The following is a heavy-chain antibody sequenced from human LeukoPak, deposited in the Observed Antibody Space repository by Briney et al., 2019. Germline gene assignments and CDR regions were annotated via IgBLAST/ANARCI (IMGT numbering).Heavy chain of an antibody. Sequence: PGGSLRLSCAASGFVFSRYEMNWVRQAPGKGLEWVSYISDSSSTIYYGDSVKGRFTISRDNAKNSLYLQMNSLRAEDTAVYYCARGDEVVAAVYYYYMDVWGKGTTVTISS. J-gene: IGHJ6*03. CDR1: GFVFSRYE. CDR3: ARGDEVVAAVYYYYMDV. CDR2: ISDSSSTI. D-gene: IGHD2-15*01. V-gene: IGHV3-48*03.